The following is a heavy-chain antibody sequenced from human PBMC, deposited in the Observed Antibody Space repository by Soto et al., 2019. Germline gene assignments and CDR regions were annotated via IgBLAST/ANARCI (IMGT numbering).Heavy chain of an antibody. V-gene: IGHV1-3*01. D-gene: IGHD5-12*01. J-gene: IGHJ2*01. Sequence: QVQLVQSGAEVKKPGASVKVSCKASGYTFTSYAMHWVRQAPGQRLEWMGWINAGNGNRKYSQKFQGRVTITRDTSASTAYMELSRLSSEDTAVYYCATDYEPRWGGYSGYGPLWYFDLWGRGTLVTVSS. CDR2: INAGNGNR. CDR3: ATDYEPRWGGYSGYGPLWYFDL. CDR1: GYTFTSYA.